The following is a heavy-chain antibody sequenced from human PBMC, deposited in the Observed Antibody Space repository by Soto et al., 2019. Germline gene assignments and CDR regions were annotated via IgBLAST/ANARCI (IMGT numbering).Heavy chain of an antibody. CDR1: GFTFSSYW. CDR2: IKQDGSEK. CDR3: ARDWFASVGATIESGMDV. Sequence: GGSLRLSCAASGFTFSSYWMSWVRQAPGKGLEWVANIKQDGSEKYYVDSVKGRFTISRDNAKNSLYLQMNSLRAEDTAVYYCARDWFASVGATIESGMDVWGQGTTVTVSS. V-gene: IGHV3-7*03. J-gene: IGHJ6*02. D-gene: IGHD1-26*01.